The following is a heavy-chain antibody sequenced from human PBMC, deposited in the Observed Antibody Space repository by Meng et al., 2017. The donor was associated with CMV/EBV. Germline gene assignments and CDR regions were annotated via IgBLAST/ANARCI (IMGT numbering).Heavy chain of an antibody. J-gene: IGHJ4*02. CDR1: GFTVSSNY. V-gene: IGHV3-66*04. D-gene: IGHD3-10*01. CDR3: ARRGGADY. Sequence: EVQLVGSGGGLGQPWGSRRLSCAAFGFTVSSNYMSWVRQAPGKGLEWVSVIYSGGSTYYADSVKGRFTISRDNSKNTLYLQMNSLRAEDTAVYYCARRGGADYWGQGTLVTVSS. CDR2: IYSGGST.